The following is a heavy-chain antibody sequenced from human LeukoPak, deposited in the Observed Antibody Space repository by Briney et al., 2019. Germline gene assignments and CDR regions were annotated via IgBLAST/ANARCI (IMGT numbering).Heavy chain of an antibody. Sequence: SETLSLTCTVSGDSVRSSSYFWAWIRQPPGKGLEWIANIYYSGSTYYNPSLKSRVTISVDTSKNQFSLKLSSVAAADTAVYFCARGADFWSGYRHYYYYYMDVWGKGTTVTVSS. D-gene: IGHD3-3*01. J-gene: IGHJ6*03. CDR2: IYYSGST. V-gene: IGHV4-39*07. CDR1: GDSVRSSSYF. CDR3: ARGADFWSGYRHYYYYYMDV.